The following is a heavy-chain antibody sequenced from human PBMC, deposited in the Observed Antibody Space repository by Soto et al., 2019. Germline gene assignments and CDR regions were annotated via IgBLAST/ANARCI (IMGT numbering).Heavy chain of an antibody. CDR3: ASGRPPIFGVVSHKQNWFDP. J-gene: IGHJ5*02. Sequence: SETLSLTCAVYGGSFSGYYWSWIRQPPWKGLEWIGEINHSGSTNYNPSLKSRVTISVDTSKNQFSLKLSSVTAADTAVYYCASGRPPIFGVVSHKQNWFDPWGQGTLVTVFS. D-gene: IGHD3-3*01. CDR2: INHSGST. CDR1: GGSFSGYY. V-gene: IGHV4-34*01.